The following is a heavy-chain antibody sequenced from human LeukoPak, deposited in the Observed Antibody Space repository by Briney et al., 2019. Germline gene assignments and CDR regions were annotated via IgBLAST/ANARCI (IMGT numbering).Heavy chain of an antibody. Sequence: PGRSLRLSCAASGFTFAVYAMHWVRQAPGKGLEWVAVISYDGNNKYYADSVKGRFTISRDNSKNTLYLQMNSLKTDDTAVYYCANYGDYQYFDYWGQGTPVTVSS. V-gene: IGHV3-30-3*01. J-gene: IGHJ4*02. D-gene: IGHD4-17*01. CDR3: ANYGDYQYFDY. CDR1: GFTFAVYA. CDR2: ISYDGNNK.